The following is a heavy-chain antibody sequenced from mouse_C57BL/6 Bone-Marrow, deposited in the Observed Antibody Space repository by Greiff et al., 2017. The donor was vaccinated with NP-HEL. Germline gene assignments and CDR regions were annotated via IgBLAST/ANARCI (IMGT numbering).Heavy chain of an antibody. Sequence: EVQLQQSGPGLVKPSQSLSLTCSVTGYSITSGYYWNWIRQFPGNKLEWMGYISYDGSNNYNPSLKNRISITRDTSKNQFFLKLNSVTTEDTATYYCALYYDYGGGFAYWGQGTLVTVSA. D-gene: IGHD2-4*01. CDR3: ALYYDYGGGFAY. V-gene: IGHV3-6*01. J-gene: IGHJ3*01. CDR1: GYSITSGYY. CDR2: ISYDGSN.